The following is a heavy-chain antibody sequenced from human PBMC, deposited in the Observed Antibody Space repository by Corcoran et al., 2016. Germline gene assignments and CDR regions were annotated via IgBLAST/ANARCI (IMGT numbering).Heavy chain of an antibody. Sequence: EVQLVESGGGLVKPGGSLRLSCAASGFTFSSYSMNWVRQAPGKGMEWFSSISSSSSYIYYADSVKGRFTLSRDNAKNSLYLQMNSQRADDTAVYYWAGNPPYYYYGMDVWDQGTTVTVSS. CDR3: AGNPPYYYYGMDV. V-gene: IGHV3-21*01. CDR2: ISSSSSYI. J-gene: IGHJ6*02. CDR1: GFTFSSYS.